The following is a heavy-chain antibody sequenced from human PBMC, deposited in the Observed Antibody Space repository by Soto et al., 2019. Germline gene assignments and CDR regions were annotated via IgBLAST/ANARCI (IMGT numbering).Heavy chain of an antibody. J-gene: IGHJ4*02. Sequence: VQLLESGGGLVQPGGSLRLSCAASGFTFSNYAMNWVRQAPGKGLEWVSTISGSGGSPYYADSVKGRFTISRDNSKNRLYLQMNSLRAGDSAIYYCAKEGTSGLYYFDYWGQGTLVTVSS. CDR2: ISGSGGSP. CDR1: GFTFSNYA. CDR3: AKEGTSGLYYFDY. V-gene: IGHV3-23*01. D-gene: IGHD6-19*01.